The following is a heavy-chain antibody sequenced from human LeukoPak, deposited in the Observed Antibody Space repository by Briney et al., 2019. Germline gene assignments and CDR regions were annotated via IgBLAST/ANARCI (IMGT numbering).Heavy chain of an antibody. CDR1: GFTVSSTY. CDR3: ARGRPGIAVAGSGFDY. CDR2: IYSIGSI. D-gene: IGHD6-19*01. V-gene: IGHV3-53*01. J-gene: IGHJ4*02. Sequence: GGSLRLTCAASGFTVSSTYMTWVRQAPGKGLEWVSVIYSIGSIDYADSVKGRFTISRDTSTNTLYLQMNSLRAEDTAVYYCARGRPGIAVAGSGFDYWGKGTLVTVSS.